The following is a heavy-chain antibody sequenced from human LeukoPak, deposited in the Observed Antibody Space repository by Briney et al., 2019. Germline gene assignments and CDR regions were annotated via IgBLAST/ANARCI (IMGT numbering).Heavy chain of an antibody. V-gene: IGHV1-8*01. CDR3: ARGGTAAETSGFDH. D-gene: IGHD6-13*01. CDR2: LRTDNDDA. Sequence: ASVKVSCKASGYTLASHDIIWVRQATGQGLEYMGWLRTDNDDAGYAEKFQGRVNLTRDTSTSTAYMELNSLSFDDTAVYYCARGGTAAETSGFDHWGRGTQVTVSA. CDR1: GYTLASHD. J-gene: IGHJ4*01.